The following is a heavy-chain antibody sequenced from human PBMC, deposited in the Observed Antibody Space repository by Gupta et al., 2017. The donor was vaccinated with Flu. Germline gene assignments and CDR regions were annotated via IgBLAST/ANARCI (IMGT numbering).Heavy chain of an antibody. CDR1: RFTFSRPW. J-gene: IGHJ4*02. CDR3: ARDNGYNQFDY. CDR2: IKEDGSVN. V-gene: IGHV3-7*01. D-gene: IGHD5-24*01. Sequence: EERLVESGGGLVKTGGSLRLYCTASRFTFSRPWQTWVRKAPGKGLEWWTNIKEDGSVNNYVDSVKGRFTIARDNAKNSLYLQLNILRVEDTAVYYCARDNGYNQFDYWGQGTLVTVSS.